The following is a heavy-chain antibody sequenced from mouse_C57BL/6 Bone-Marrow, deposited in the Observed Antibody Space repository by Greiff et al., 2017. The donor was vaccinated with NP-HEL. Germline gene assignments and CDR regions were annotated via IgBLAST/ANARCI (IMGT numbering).Heavy chain of an antibody. V-gene: IGHV1-52*01. Sequence: QVHVKQPGAELVRPGSSVKLSCKASGYTFTSYWMHWVKQRPIQGLEWIGNIDPSDSETHYNQKFKDKATLTVDKSSSTAYMQLSSLTSEDSAVYYCARPEDSSGPFAYWGQGTLVTVSA. CDR1: GYTFTSYW. J-gene: IGHJ3*01. D-gene: IGHD3-2*02. CDR3: ARPEDSSGPFAY. CDR2: IDPSDSET.